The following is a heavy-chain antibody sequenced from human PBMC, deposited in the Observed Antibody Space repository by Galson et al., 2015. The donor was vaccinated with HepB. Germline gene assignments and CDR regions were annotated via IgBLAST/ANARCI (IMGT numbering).Heavy chain of an antibody. CDR2: ISYDGSNK. CDR3: AKDLLQLWPPFDY. J-gene: IGHJ4*02. Sequence: SLRLSCAASGFTFSSYGMHWVRQAPGKGLEWVAVISYDGSNKYYADSVKGRFTISRDNSKNTLYMQMNSLRAEDTAVYYCAKDLLQLWPPFDYWGQGTLVTVSS. V-gene: IGHV3-30*18. D-gene: IGHD5-18*01. CDR1: GFTFSSYG.